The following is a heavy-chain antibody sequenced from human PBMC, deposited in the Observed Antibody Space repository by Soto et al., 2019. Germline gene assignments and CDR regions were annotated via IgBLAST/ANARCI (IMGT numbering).Heavy chain of an antibody. CDR1: GFTFSDYV. V-gene: IGHV3-23*01. D-gene: IGHD3-10*01. CDR2: ISGNSGDT. J-gene: IGHJ6*02. CDR3: AKSQGSSIYRGFDV. Sequence: EVQVLESGGGLVQPGGSLRLSCEASGFTFSDYVMTWVRQAPGKGLEWVSAISGNSGDTYYADSVNGRFTISRDNSKNTLYLQMDGLRAEDTAVYYCAKSQGSSIYRGFDVWGQGTTVTVSS.